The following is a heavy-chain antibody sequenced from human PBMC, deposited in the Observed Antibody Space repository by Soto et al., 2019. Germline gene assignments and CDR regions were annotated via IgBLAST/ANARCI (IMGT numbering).Heavy chain of an antibody. D-gene: IGHD6-19*01. Sequence: QVQLVESGGGVVQSGRSLTLSCAASGFSLRTYGMQWLRRAPGKGLEWVAFIWYDGTKKFYANSVKGRSTISKDNSNTILYLQMSGLSAEDTAVYYCARDVVTAVAGSVNWFDPWGQGTLVTVSS. CDR2: IWYDGTKK. CDR3: ARDVVTAVAGSVNWFDP. J-gene: IGHJ5*02. V-gene: IGHV3-33*01. CDR1: GFSLRTYG.